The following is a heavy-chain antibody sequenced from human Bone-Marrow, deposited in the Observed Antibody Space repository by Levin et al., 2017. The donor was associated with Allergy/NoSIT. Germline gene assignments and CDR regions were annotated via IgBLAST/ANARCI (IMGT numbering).Heavy chain of an antibody. CDR3: ARGMHFWSYYMDV. J-gene: IGHJ6*03. CDR2: IDYSGST. CDR1: GDSITNSNYH. D-gene: IGHD2-8*02. Sequence: SETLSLTCTVSGDSITNSNYHWSWIRQSPGKGLEYIGYIDYSGSTYYNPSLKSRLAISEDTSKNQFSLSLGSVTAADPAVYYCARGMHFWSYYMDVWGKGTTVTVSS. V-gene: IGHV4-30-4*01.